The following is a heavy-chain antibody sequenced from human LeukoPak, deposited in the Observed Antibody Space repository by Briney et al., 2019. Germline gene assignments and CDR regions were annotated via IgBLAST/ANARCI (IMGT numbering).Heavy chain of an antibody. J-gene: IGHJ4*02. CDR3: ATGENGDYVLDY. CDR2: FDPEDGET. V-gene: IGHV1-24*01. D-gene: IGHD4-17*01. CDR1: GYTLTELS. Sequence: GASVKVSCKVSGYTLTELSMHWVRQAPGKGLEWMGRFDPEDGETIYAQKFQGRVTMTEDTSTDTAYMELSSLRSEDTAVYYCATGENGDYVLDYWGQGTLVTVSS.